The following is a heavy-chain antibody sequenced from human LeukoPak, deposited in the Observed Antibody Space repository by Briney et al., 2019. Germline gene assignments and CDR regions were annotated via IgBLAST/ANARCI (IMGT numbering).Heavy chain of an antibody. D-gene: IGHD4-17*01. CDR1: GYTFTGYY. J-gene: IGHJ4*02. CDR2: INPNSGGT. CDR3: ARDPSTVTYGYYFDY. Sequence: ASVKVSCKASGYTFTGYYMHWVRQAPGQGLEWMGWINPNSGGTNYAQKFQGRVTMTRDTSISTAYMELSRLRSDDTAVYYCARDPSTVTYGYYFDYWGQGTLVTVS. V-gene: IGHV1-2*02.